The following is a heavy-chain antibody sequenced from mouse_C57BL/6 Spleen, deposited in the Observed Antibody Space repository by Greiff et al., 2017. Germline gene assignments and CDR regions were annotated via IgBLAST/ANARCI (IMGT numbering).Heavy chain of an antibody. CDR2: INPYNGGT. V-gene: IGHV1-19*01. J-gene: IGHJ4*01. D-gene: IGHD1-1*01. CDR3: ARWGYGKGDY. CDR1: GYTFTDYY. Sequence: EVKLVESGPVLVKPGASVKMSCKASGYTFTDYYMNWVKQSHGKSLEWIGVINPYNGGTSYNQKFKGKATLTVDKSSSTAYMELNSLTSEDSAVYYCARWGYGKGDYWGQGTSVTFSS.